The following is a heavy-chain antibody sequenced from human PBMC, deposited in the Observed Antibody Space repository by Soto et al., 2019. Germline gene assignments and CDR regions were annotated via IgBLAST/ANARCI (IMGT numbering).Heavy chain of an antibody. CDR2: ISGSGGST. Sequence: EVQLLESGGGLVQPGGSLSLPCAASGFTFSSYAMSWVRQAPGKGLEWVSAISGSGGSTYYADSVKGRFTISRDNSKNTLYLQMNSLRAEDTAVYYCAKDLLDSSGYYDDYYYGMDVWGQGTTVTVSS. J-gene: IGHJ6*02. CDR1: GFTFSSYA. D-gene: IGHD3-22*01. CDR3: AKDLLDSSGYYDDYYYGMDV. V-gene: IGHV3-23*01.